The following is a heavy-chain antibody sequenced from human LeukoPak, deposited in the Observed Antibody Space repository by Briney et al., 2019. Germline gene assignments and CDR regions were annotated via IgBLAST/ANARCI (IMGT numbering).Heavy chain of an antibody. J-gene: IGHJ4*02. CDR3: ARETPRRGETRDGYR. CDR1: GGSLKMYW. CDR2: IKEDGSET. Sequence: VGSPRVSCAYSGGSLKMYWISSGREVLRNRLQCLSPIKEDGSETYYADSVKGRFTISRDNPKNLLFLQINSLRVEDTAVYYCARETPRRGETRDGYRWGQGTLVTVSS. V-gene: IGHV3-7*01. D-gene: IGHD5-24*01.